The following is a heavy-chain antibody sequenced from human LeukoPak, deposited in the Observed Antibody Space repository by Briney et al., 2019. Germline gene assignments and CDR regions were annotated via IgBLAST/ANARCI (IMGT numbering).Heavy chain of an antibody. V-gene: IGHV1-2*02. CDR2: INPNSGGT. CDR1: GYTFTDYY. CDR3: AGCHVHDNSGYYGDAFDI. Sequence: ASVKVSCKASGYTFTDYYVFWVRQAPGQGLEWMGWINPNSGGTNYAQKFQGRVTMTSDTSISTAYMEVSRLRSDDTTVYYCAGCHVHDNSGYYGDAFDIWGQGTMDTVSS. J-gene: IGHJ3*02. D-gene: IGHD3-22*01.